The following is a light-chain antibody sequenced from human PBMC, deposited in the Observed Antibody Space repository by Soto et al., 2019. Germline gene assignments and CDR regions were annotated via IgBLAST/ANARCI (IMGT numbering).Light chain of an antibody. J-gene: IGKJ4*01. V-gene: IGKV1-39*01. CDR3: QQSITAPLT. CDR1: QSIDNY. Sequence: DIQMTQSPSSLSASVGDRVTITCRASQSIDNYLNWYQQKSGKAPQLLIYSASHLQSGVPSRFSGGGYGTDFILTISSLQPEDSAIYFCQQSITAPLTFGGGTKVEI. CDR2: SAS.